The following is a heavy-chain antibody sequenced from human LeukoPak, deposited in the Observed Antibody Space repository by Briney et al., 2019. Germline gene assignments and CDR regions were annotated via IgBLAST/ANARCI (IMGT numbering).Heavy chain of an antibody. CDR2: IYDSGST. V-gene: IGHV4-59*08. J-gene: IGHJ6*02. Sequence: SETLSLTCTVSGGSISSNYWSWTRQSPGKGLEWIGYIYDSGSTNSNPSLKSRVTISVDTSQSQFSLKLNSVTAADTAVHYCARRGSSSWGDGLDVWGQGTTVTVSS. D-gene: IGHD2-2*01. CDR1: GGSISSNY. CDR3: ARRGSSSWGDGLDV.